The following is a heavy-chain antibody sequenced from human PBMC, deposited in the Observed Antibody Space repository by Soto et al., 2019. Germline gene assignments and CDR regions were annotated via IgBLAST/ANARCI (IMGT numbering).Heavy chain of an antibody. CDR2: IYYSGST. J-gene: IGHJ4*02. Sequence: QVQLQESGPGLVKPSETLSLTCTVSGGSVSSGSYYWSWIRQPPGKGLEWIGYIYYSGSTNYNPSLKSRVPISVDTSKNQFSLKLSSVTAADTAVYYWARASGSYPFDYWGQGTLVTVSS. CDR1: GGSVSSGSYY. V-gene: IGHV4-61*01. CDR3: ARASGSYPFDY. D-gene: IGHD1-26*01.